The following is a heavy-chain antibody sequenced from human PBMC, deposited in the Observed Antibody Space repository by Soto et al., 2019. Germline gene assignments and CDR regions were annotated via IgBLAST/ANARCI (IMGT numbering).Heavy chain of an antibody. CDR3: ARGGGGYCSSTSCSTYYFDY. Sequence: ASVKVSCKASGYTFTGYYMHWVRQAPGQGLEWMGWINPNSGGTNYAQKFQGRVTMTRDTSISTAYMELSRLRSDDTAVYYCARGGGGYCSSTSCSTYYFDYWGQGTLVTVSS. J-gene: IGHJ4*02. D-gene: IGHD2-2*01. CDR1: GYTFTGYY. CDR2: INPNSGGT. V-gene: IGHV1-2*02.